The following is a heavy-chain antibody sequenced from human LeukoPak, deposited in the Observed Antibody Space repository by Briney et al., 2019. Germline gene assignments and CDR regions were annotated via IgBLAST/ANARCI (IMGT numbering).Heavy chain of an antibody. Sequence: ASVKVSCKASGYTFSSYYMHWVRQAPGQGLEWMGIINPNGGSTSYAQRFQGRVTMTRNTSISTAYMELSSLRSEDTAVYYCARGGYYDILTGYYYYYYMDVWGKGTTVTISS. J-gene: IGHJ6*03. CDR1: GYTFSSYY. D-gene: IGHD3-9*01. V-gene: IGHV1-46*01. CDR3: ARGGYYDILTGYYYYYYMDV. CDR2: INPNGGST.